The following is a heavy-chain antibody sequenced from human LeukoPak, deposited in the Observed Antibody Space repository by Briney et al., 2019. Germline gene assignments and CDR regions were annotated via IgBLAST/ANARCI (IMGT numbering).Heavy chain of an antibody. J-gene: IGHJ4*02. Sequence: GGSLRLSCTAPGFTFRIYAMHWVRQSPGKGLEYVSAISSNGGSTYYANSVKGRFTISRDNSKNTLYLQMGNLRTEDMAVYYCARTYYDILTSYNPYFDYWGQGTLVTVSS. CDR2: ISSNGGST. CDR1: GFTFRIYA. CDR3: ARTYYDILTSYNPYFDY. D-gene: IGHD3-9*01. V-gene: IGHV3-64*01.